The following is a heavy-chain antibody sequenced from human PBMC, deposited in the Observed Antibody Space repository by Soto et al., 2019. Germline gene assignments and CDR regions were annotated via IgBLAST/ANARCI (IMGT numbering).Heavy chain of an antibody. Sequence: QVQLVESGGGVVQPGRSLRLSCAASGSTFSNYGMHWVRQAPGKGLQWVAVISYDGSNKYFADSVKGRFTISRDNSKKMLYLQMNSLRTEDTAVYYCAKDYRYYDFLTSLQPQRYAFYYGLDVWGQGTMVTVSS. CDR3: AKDYRYYDFLTSLQPQRYAFYYGLDV. J-gene: IGHJ6*02. D-gene: IGHD3-9*01. CDR2: ISYDGSNK. V-gene: IGHV3-30*18. CDR1: GSTFSNYG.